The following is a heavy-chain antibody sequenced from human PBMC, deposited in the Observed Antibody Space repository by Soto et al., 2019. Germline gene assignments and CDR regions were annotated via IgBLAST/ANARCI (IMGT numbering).Heavy chain of an antibody. J-gene: IGHJ6*02. V-gene: IGHV1-46*01. CDR1: GYTFTSYY. CDR3: ATEQWLVRNYYYGMDV. Sequence: ASVKVSCKASGYTFTSYYMHWVRQAPGQGLEWMGIINPSGGSTSYAQKFQGRVTMTRDTSIDTAYMELSSLRSEDTAVYYCATEQWLVRNYYYGMDVWGQGTTVTVSS. CDR2: INPSGGST. D-gene: IGHD6-19*01.